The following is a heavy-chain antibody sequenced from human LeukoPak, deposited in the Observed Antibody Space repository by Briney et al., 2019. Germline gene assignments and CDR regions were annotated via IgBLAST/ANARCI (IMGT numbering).Heavy chain of an antibody. CDR1: GASISSYY. V-gene: IGHV4-4*07. J-gene: IGHJ5*02. CDR2: IYTSGST. CDR3: ARVLKRNRFDP. Sequence: PSETLSLTCTVSGASISSYYWTWIRQPAGKGLEWIGRIYTSGSTNYNPSLKSRVTISVDTSKNQFSLKLSSVTAADTAVYYCARVLKRNRFDPWGQGTLVTVSS.